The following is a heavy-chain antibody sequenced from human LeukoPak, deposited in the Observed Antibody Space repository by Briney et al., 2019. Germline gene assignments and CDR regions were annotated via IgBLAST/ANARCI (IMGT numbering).Heavy chain of an antibody. CDR3: ARQPRDWGELDY. Sequence: PSQTLSLTCTVSGASVSSGPYYWSWIRQPPGKGLEWIGYIYYSGSTNYNPSLKSRVTISVDTSKNQFSLQLTSVTAADTAVYYCARQPRDWGELDYWGQGTLVTVSP. CDR2: IYYSGST. CDR1: GASVSSGPYY. J-gene: IGHJ4*02. V-gene: IGHV4-61*01. D-gene: IGHD3-16*01.